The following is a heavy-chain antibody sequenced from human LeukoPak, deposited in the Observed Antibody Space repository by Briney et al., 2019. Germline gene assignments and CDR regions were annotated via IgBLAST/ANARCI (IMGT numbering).Heavy chain of an antibody. D-gene: IGHD7-27*01. CDR1: GLTFSDYA. J-gene: IGHJ4*02. Sequence: GGSLRLSCAASGLTFSDYAMNWVRQAPGKGLAWVSGIRVGGELYYADSVKGRFTISRDNSENTLYLQMSGLRAEDTAVYHCAKGTGDAGYYFDYWGQGTLVTVSS. CDR2: IRVGGEL. V-gene: IGHV3-23*01. CDR3: AKGTGDAGYYFDY.